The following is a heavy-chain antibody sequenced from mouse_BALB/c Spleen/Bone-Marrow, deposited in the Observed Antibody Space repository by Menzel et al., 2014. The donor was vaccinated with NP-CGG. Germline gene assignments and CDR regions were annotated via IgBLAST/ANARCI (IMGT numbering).Heavy chain of an antibody. CDR1: GYAFTNYW. D-gene: IGHD2-3*01. CDR3: ARDGSWFPY. CDR2: INPGSGGA. V-gene: IGHV1-54*01. J-gene: IGHJ3*01. Sequence: VKLVESGAELGRSGASVKVSCKASGYAFTNYWIEWVKQRPGQGLEWIGVINPGSGGAKYNEKFKAKVKLTADKSSSTAYMQLSSLTSDGSAVYFCARDGSWFPYLGQGTPATISA.